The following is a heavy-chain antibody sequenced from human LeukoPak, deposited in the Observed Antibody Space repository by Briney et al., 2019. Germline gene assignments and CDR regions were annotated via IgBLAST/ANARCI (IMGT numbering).Heavy chain of an antibody. V-gene: IGHV1-18*04. CDR3: TRDLGHGAGIFWDY. J-gene: IGHJ4*02. CDR2: ISAYNGNT. CDR1: GYTFTSFG. D-gene: IGHD3-10*01. Sequence: ASVKVSCKASGYTFTSFGIGWVRQAPGQGLEWMGWISAYNGNTNHAQKVQGRVTLTTDISASTAYMEVTSLRPDDTAVYYCTRDLGHGAGIFWDYWGQGTLVTVSS.